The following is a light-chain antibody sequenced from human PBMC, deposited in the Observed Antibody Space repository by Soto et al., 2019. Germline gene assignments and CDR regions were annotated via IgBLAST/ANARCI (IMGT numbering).Light chain of an antibody. V-gene: IGLV2-14*01. J-gene: IGLJ2*01. Sequence: LTQPASVSGSPGQSVTISCTGTSSDVGGYNYVSWYQQHPGKAPKLMIYEVSNRPSGVSNRFSGSKSGNTASLTISGLQAEDEADYYCSSYTSSSTLVFGGGTKVTVL. CDR3: SSYTSSSTLV. CDR1: SSDVGGYNY. CDR2: EVS.